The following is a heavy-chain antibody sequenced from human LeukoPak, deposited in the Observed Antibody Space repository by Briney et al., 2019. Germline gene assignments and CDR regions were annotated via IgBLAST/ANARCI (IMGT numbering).Heavy chain of an antibody. D-gene: IGHD1-26*01. V-gene: IGHV3-74*01. CDR1: GFTFSSSG. Sequence: PGGSLRLSCAASGFTFSSSGMHWVRQAPGKGLVWVSRINSDGSSTSYADSVKGRFTISRDNAKNTLYLQMNSLRAEDTAVYYCARDEWELLGFFNYWGQGTLVTVSS. J-gene: IGHJ4*02. CDR3: ARDEWELLGFFNY. CDR2: INSDGSST.